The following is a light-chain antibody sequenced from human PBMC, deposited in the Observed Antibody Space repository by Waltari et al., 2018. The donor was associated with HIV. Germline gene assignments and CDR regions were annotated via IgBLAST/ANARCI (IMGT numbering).Light chain of an antibody. CDR2: SDN. CDR3: QSFDNSRGGPWV. J-gene: IGLJ3*02. Sequence: QSLLTQPPSVSGAPGKTVTISCTATPPHLVTDSGIPWYQQPPGRCPRRLICSDNNPPSGVPGRFSGSRSGTSASLTITGLQAEDEAHYYCQSFDNSRGGPWVFGGGTSLTVL. V-gene: IGLV1-40*01. CDR1: PPHLVTDSG.